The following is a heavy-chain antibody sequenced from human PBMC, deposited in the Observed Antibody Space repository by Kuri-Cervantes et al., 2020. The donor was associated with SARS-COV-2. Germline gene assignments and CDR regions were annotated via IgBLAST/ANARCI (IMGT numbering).Heavy chain of an antibody. Sequence: SETLSLTCTVSGGSISSSSYYWGWIRQPPGKGLEWIGSIYYSGSTYYNPSLKSRVTISVDTSKNQFSLKLSSVTAADTAVYYCARLEIPLVAAAHAYWGQGTLVTVSS. V-gene: IGHV4-39*01. D-gene: IGHD6-13*01. CDR2: IYYSGST. J-gene: IGHJ4*02. CDR1: GGSISSSSYY. CDR3: ARLEIPLVAAAHAY.